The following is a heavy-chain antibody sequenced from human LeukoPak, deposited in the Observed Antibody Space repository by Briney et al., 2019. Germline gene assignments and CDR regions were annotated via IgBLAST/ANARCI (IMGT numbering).Heavy chain of an antibody. D-gene: IGHD5-18*01. CDR2: IYTSGHT. CDR1: GFTVTTNY. CDR3: ARDGGGGYSYGEFWYFDL. Sequence: GGSLRLSCAASGFTVTTNYMSWVRQAPGKGLEWVGLIYTSGHTYYEESVKGRFTISRDNSNNTLFLQMNSLRGDDTAMYYCARDGGGGYSYGEFWYFDLWGRGTLVTVSS. V-gene: IGHV3-53*01. J-gene: IGHJ2*01.